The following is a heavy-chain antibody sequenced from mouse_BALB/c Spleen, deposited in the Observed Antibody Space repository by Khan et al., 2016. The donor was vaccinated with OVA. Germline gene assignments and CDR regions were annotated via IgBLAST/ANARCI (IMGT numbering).Heavy chain of an antibody. CDR2: ISYSTST. V-gene: IGHV3-8*02. D-gene: IGHD2-10*02. Sequence: EVQLQESGPSLVKPSQTLSLTCSVTGDSITSGYWNWIRKFPGNKLEYMGYISYSTSTYYNPSLKSRISITRDTSKNQFYLQLNSVTTEDTATFYCARMYGNYRAWFAYWGQGTLVTVSA. CDR1: GDSITSGY. CDR3: ARMYGNYRAWFAY. J-gene: IGHJ3*01.